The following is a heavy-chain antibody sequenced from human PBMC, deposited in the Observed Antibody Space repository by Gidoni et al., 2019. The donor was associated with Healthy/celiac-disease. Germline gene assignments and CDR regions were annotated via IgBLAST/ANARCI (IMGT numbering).Heavy chain of an antibody. Sequence: QVQLQESGPGLVKPSQTLSLTCTVSGGSISSGDYYWSWIRQPPGKGLEWIGYIYYSGSTYYNPSRKSRVTISVDTSKNQFSLKLSSVTAADTAVYYCASQITGTPDSPDYYYYGMDVWGQGTTVTVSS. V-gene: IGHV4-30-4*01. CDR2: IYYSGST. CDR1: GGSISSGDYY. CDR3: ASQITGTPDSPDYYYYGMDV. J-gene: IGHJ6*02. D-gene: IGHD1-20*01.